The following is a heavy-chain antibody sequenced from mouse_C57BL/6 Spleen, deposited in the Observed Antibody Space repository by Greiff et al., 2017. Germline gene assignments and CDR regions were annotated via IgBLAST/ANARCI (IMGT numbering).Heavy chain of an antibody. CDR1: GFNIKDYY. V-gene: IGHV14-1*01. Sequence: VQLQQSGAELVRPGASVKLSCTASGFNIKDYYMHWVKQRPEQGLEWIGRIDPEDGDTEYAPKFQGKATMTADTSSNTAYLQLSSLTSEDTAVYFCTTDDGYYYAMDYWGQGTSVTVSS. J-gene: IGHJ4*01. CDR2: IDPEDGDT. CDR3: TTDDGYYYAMDY. D-gene: IGHD2-3*01.